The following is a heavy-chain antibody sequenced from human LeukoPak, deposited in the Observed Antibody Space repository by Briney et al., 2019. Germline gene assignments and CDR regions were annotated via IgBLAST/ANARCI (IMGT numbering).Heavy chain of an antibody. CDR1: GFTFSSYA. J-gene: IGHJ6*03. Sequence: GSLRLSCAASGFTFSSYAMHWVRQAPGKGLEWVAVISYDGSNKYYADSVKGRFTISRDNSKNTLYLQMNSLRAEDTAVYYCARDLTDIVVVLGMDVWGKGTTVTVSS. D-gene: IGHD2-2*01. V-gene: IGHV3-30*04. CDR3: ARDLTDIVVVLGMDV. CDR2: ISYDGSNK.